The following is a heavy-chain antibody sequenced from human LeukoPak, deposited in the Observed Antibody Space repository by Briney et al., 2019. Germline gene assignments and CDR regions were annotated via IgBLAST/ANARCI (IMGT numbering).Heavy chain of an antibody. CDR2: ISSSGSTI. V-gene: IGHV3-11*01. J-gene: IGHJ4*02. CDR3: ASSGTGYYRPDYFDY. Sequence: GGSLRLSCAASGFTFSDYYMSWIRQAPGEGLERVSYISSSGSTIYYADSVKGRFTISRDNAKNSLYLQMNSLRAEDTAVYYCASSGTGYYRPDYFDYWGQGTLVTVSS. CDR1: GFTFSDYY. D-gene: IGHD3-9*01.